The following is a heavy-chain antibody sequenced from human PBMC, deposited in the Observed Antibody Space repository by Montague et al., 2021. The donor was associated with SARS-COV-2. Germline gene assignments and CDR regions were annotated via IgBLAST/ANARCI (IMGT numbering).Heavy chain of an antibody. Sequence: SLILSCLASGFTFDDYAMHLVLQAPVKGLVWVSGISWNSGSIGYAYSVKGRFTISRDNAKNSLYLQMNSLRAEDTALYYCAFYGDYALDYWGQGTLVTVSS. CDR2: ISWNSGSI. V-gene: IGHV3-9*01. CDR1: GFTFDDYA. D-gene: IGHD4-17*01. CDR3: AFYGDYALDY. J-gene: IGHJ4*02.